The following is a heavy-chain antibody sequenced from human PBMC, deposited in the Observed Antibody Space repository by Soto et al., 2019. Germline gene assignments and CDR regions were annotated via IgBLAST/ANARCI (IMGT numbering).Heavy chain of an antibody. V-gene: IGHV3-30*18. CDR2: ISYDGSNK. D-gene: IGHD2-15*01. CDR1: GFAFRSYG. J-gene: IGHJ4*02. Sequence: QVQLVESGGGVVQPGRSLKLSCVASGFAFRSYGMRWVRQAPGKGLEWVAVISYDGSNKYYADSLKGRFTISRDNSKNTLYLQMNSLRPEDTAMYYCAKEDSLVVVADYWGQGTLVTVSS. CDR3: AKEDSLVVVADY.